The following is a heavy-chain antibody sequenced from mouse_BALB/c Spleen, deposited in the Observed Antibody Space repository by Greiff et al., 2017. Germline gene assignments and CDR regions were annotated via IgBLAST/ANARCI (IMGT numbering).Heavy chain of an antibody. V-gene: IGHV1-55*01. J-gene: IGHJ4*01. CDR2: IYPGSGGT. CDR1: GYNFTSYW. CDR3: AREGYGSSGYAMDY. Sequence: QVQLQQPGAELVKPGTSVKLSCKASGYNFTSYWINWVKLRPGQGLEWIGDIYPGSGGTNYNEKFKSKATLTVDTSSSTAYMQLSSLASEDSALYYCAREGYGSSGYAMDYWGQGTSVTVSS. D-gene: IGHD1-1*01.